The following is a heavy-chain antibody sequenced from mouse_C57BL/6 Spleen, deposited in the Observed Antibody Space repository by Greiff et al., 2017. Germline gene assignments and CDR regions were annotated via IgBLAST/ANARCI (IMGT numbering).Heavy chain of an antibody. Sequence: EVKLVESGGGLVKPGGSLKLSCAASGFTFSSYAMSWVRQTPEKRLEWVATISDGGSYTYYPDNVKGRFTISRDNAKNNLYLQMSHLKSEDTAMYYCARDLGYGSAFDYWGQGTTLTVSS. CDR1: GFTFSSYA. D-gene: IGHD1-1*01. CDR3: ARDLGYGSAFDY. V-gene: IGHV5-4*01. CDR2: ISDGGSYT. J-gene: IGHJ2*01.